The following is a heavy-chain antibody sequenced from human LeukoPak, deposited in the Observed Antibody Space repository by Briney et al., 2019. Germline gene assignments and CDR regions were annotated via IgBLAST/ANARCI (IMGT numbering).Heavy chain of an antibody. V-gene: IGHV1-2*02. J-gene: IGHJ4*02. CDR2: INPNSGGT. CDR1: GYTFTGYS. CDR3: ARDLSIAAPGTDFDY. Sequence: ASVKVSCKASGYTFTGYSVHWVRQASGQGLEWMGWINPNSGGTKYALKFQGRVTMTRDTSISTAYMELSRLTSDDTAVYYCARDLSIAAPGTDFDYWGQGTLVTVSS. D-gene: IGHD6-13*01.